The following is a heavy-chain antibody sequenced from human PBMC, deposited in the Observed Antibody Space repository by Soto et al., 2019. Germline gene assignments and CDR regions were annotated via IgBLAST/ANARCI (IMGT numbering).Heavy chain of an antibody. CDR1: GYSISTGYY. Sequence: KTSETLSLTCAVSGYSISTGYYWGWVRQPPGKGLEWIGSIYYTGITYYTPSLKSRLTLSIDTSKNQFSLKLTSVTAEDTAVYYCARTEQLAHYGMDVWGQGTTVTVSS. D-gene: IGHD6-6*01. V-gene: IGHV4-38-2*01. J-gene: IGHJ6*02. CDR3: ARTEQLAHYGMDV. CDR2: IYYTGIT.